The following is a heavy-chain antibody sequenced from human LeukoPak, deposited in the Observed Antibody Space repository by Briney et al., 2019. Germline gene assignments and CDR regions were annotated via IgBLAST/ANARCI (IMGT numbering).Heavy chain of an antibody. J-gene: IGHJ4*02. D-gene: IGHD2-2*01. CDR3: AKSLYCSSTSCYGGVDY. CDR2: ISGSGGST. CDR1: GFTFSSYA. Sequence: GGSLRLSCAASGFTFSSYAMSWVRQAPGKGLEWVSAISGSGGSTYYADSVKGRFTISRDNSKNTLYLQMNSLRAEDTAVYYCAKSLYCSSTSCYGGVDYWGQGTLVTVSS. V-gene: IGHV3-23*01.